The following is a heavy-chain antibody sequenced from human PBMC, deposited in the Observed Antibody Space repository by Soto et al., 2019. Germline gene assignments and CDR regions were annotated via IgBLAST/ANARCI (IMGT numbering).Heavy chain of an antibody. V-gene: IGHV1-69*01. CDR1: GGTFSSYA. D-gene: IGHD3-22*01. CDR3: ARDILADSSGYYPAHWYFDL. CDR2: IIPIFGTA. Sequence: QVQLVQSGAEVKKPGSSVKVSCKASGGTFSSYAISWVRQAPGQGLEWMGGIIPIFGTANYAQKFQGRVTITADESTSTAYMELSSLRSEDTAVYYCARDILADSSGYYPAHWYFDLWGRGTLVTVSS. J-gene: IGHJ2*01.